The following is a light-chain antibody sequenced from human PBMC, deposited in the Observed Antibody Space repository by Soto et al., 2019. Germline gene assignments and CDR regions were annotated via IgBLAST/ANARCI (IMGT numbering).Light chain of an antibody. CDR3: QQRHMWPIT. Sequence: VVLTQAPVTVSLSPGERATLSCRASQSFRGLLAWYQQKPGQAPRLLSYDAYDRATGIPPRFSGSGSGTDFTLTISSLEPEDSEVYYCQQRHMWPITFSQGTRLEIK. CDR1: QSFRGL. CDR2: DAY. J-gene: IGKJ5*01. V-gene: IGKV3-11*01.